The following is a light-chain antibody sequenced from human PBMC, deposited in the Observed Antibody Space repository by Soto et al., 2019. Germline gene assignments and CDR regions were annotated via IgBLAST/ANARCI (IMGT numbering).Light chain of an antibody. V-gene: IGKV3D-15*01. CDR3: QQYINWPRT. Sequence: EIVMTQSPASLSVSPGERATLSCRAAQNVGRDLAWYQQKPGQAPRLLIYGASTRATGIPARFTGSGSGTEFTLTISSLQSEDSAVYHCQQYINWPRTFGGGTKVEIK. J-gene: IGKJ4*02. CDR2: GAS. CDR1: QNVGRD.